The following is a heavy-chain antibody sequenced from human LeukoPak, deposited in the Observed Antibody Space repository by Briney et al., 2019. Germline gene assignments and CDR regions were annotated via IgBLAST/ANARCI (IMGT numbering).Heavy chain of an antibody. CDR2: ISGSGAYT. D-gene: IGHD3-10*01. V-gene: IGHV3-23*01. CDR1: GFTFSSYA. Sequence: GGSLRLSCAASGFTFSSYAMTWVRQAPGKGLEWVSTISGSGAYTYYADSVKGRFTISRDNSKNTLYLQMNSLRAEDTAVYYCAQYFAPGSYYKLPHWGQGTLVTVSS. J-gene: IGHJ1*01. CDR3: AQYFAPGSYYKLPH.